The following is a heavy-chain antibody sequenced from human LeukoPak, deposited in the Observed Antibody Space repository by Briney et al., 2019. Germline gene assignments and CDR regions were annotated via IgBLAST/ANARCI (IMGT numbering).Heavy chain of an antibody. CDR3: ARPYSSNWYDAFHF. CDR2: VSYRGST. CDR1: GGPITGYY. Sequence: PSETLSLTCTVFGGPITGYYWSWIRQPPGKGLEWIGYVSYRGSTNYNPSLKSRVTISVDTSKNQFSLKLSSVTAADTAVYCCARPYSSNWYDAFHFWGQGTMVTVSS. D-gene: IGHD6-13*01. V-gene: IGHV4-59*01. J-gene: IGHJ3*01.